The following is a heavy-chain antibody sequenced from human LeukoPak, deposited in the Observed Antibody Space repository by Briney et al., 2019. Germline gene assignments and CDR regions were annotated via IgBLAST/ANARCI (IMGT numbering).Heavy chain of an antibody. CDR1: GFSVSNNY. J-gene: IGHJ4*02. CDR3: AKDTYYDILTGYNNFDY. D-gene: IGHD3-9*01. Sequence: GGSLRLSCVVSGFSVSNNYVSWVRQAPGKGLEWVSVIYSGNTIKYADSVKGRFTISRDNSKNTVYLQMSSLRAEDTAVYSCAKDTYYDILTGYNNFDYWGQGTLVTVSS. CDR2: IYSGNTI. V-gene: IGHV3-66*01.